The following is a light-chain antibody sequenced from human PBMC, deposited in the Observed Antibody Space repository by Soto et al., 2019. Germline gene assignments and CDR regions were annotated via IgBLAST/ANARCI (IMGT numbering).Light chain of an antibody. CDR3: SSYTSSNTFYV. CDR1: SSDVGGYYY. V-gene: IGLV2-14*01. CDR2: QVS. J-gene: IGLJ1*01. Sequence: QSALTQPASVSGSPGQSITISCTGTSSDVGGYYYVSWYQHHPAKAPKLMIYQVSNRPSGVSNRFSGSKSGNTASLTISGLQAEDEADYYCSSYTSSNTFYVFGTGTKVTVL.